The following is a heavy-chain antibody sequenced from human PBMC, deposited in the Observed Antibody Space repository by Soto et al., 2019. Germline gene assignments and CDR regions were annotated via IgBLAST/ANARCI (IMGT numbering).Heavy chain of an antibody. CDR1: GGTFSSYT. CDR3: ARVCSSTSCYAGLDY. V-gene: IGHV1-69*02. CDR2: IIPILGIA. J-gene: IGHJ4*02. Sequence: SVKISCKASGGTFSSYTISWVRQAPGQGLEWMGRIIPILGIANYAQKFQGRVTITADKSTSTAYMELSSLRSEDTAVYYCARVCSSTSCYAGLDYWGQGTLVTAPQ. D-gene: IGHD2-2*01.